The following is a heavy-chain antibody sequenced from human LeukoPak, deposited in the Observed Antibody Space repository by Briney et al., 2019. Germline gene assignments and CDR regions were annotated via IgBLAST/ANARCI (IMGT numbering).Heavy chain of an antibody. CDR2: IYPNSGGT. V-gene: IGHV1-2*02. D-gene: IGHD3-3*01. CDR1: GYTFTGYY. Sequence: ASVKVSCKASGYTFTGYYIHWVRRAPGQGLEWMGWIYPNSGGTNYARKFWGRVTMTRDTSITTAYMELSRLRSDDTAVYYCARDWSVGIRDDYWGQGTLVTVSS. J-gene: IGHJ4*02. CDR3: ARDWSVGIRDDY.